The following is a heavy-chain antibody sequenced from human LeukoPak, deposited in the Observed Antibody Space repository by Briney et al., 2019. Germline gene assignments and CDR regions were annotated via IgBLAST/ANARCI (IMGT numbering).Heavy chain of an antibody. Sequence: SQTLSLTCAISGDSVSSNSAAWNWIRQSPSRGLEWLGRTYYRSKWYNDYAVSVKSRITINPDTSKNQFSLQLNSVTPEDTAVYYCAREGCSGGSCYSEAFDIWGQGTMVTVSS. V-gene: IGHV6-1*01. J-gene: IGHJ3*02. CDR3: AREGCSGGSCYSEAFDI. CDR2: TYYRSKWYN. CDR1: GDSVSSNSAA. D-gene: IGHD2-15*01.